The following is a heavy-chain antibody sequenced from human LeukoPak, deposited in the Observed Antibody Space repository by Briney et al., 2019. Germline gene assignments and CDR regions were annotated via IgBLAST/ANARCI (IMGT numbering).Heavy chain of an antibody. Sequence: ASVKVSCKVSGYRLTELYIYWVRQAPGEGPEWMGGFDPEDDRGIYAQKFQGRVTMTEDTSTNTAYMELSSLRSEDSAVYYCARPYSGSNGFGAFDIWGQGTMVTVSS. CDR2: FDPEDDRG. CDR3: ARPYSGSNGFGAFDI. CDR1: GYRLTELY. V-gene: IGHV1-24*01. J-gene: IGHJ3*02. D-gene: IGHD1-26*01.